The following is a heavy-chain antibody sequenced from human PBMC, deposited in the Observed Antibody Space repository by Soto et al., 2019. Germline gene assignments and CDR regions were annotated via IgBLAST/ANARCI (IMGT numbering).Heavy chain of an antibody. CDR1: GLAFGNYA. J-gene: IGHJ6*02. V-gene: IGHV3-23*01. CDR2: VNTNGRST. Sequence: PGGSLRLSCRASGLAFGNYAMNWVRQVPGRGLEWVAGVNTNGRSTYYADSVRGRFTISRDNSKITVYLQMNSLRAEDTAVYYCPKDRAFNYFYGMDVWGQGTTVTFSS. D-gene: IGHD3-10*01. CDR3: PKDRAFNYFYGMDV.